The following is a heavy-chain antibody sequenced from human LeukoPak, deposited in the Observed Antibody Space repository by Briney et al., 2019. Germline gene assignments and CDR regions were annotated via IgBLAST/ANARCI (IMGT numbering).Heavy chain of an antibody. Sequence: PGGSLRLSCAASGFTFSSYAMSWVRQAPGKGLEWVSAISGSGGSTYYADSVKGRFTISRDNSKNTLYLQMNSLRAEDTAVYYCAKDDSYYDSSGYPIDYWGQGTLVTVSS. D-gene: IGHD3-22*01. V-gene: IGHV3-23*01. CDR3: AKDDSYYDSSGYPIDY. CDR2: ISGSGGST. CDR1: GFTFSSYA. J-gene: IGHJ4*02.